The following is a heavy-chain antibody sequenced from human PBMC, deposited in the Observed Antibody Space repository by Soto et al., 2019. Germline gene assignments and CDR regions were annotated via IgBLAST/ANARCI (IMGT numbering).Heavy chain of an antibody. V-gene: IGHV1-2*02. CDR3: ARDGNYYTSGEGHWFDS. D-gene: IGHD2-15*01. J-gene: IGHJ5*01. CDR2: INPNTGGT. Sequence: QIELVQSGAEVTKSGASVKVSCKTSGYTFAEFYVHWVRQVPGQGLEWMGWINPNTGGTHYAVKFQDRVTMTRDTSIRTAYMELARLRSDDTATYHCARDGNYYTSGEGHWFDSWGQGTLITVSP. CDR1: GYTFAEFY.